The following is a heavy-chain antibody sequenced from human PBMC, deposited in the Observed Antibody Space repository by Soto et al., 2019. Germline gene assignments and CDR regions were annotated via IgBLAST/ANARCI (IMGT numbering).Heavy chain of an antibody. V-gene: IGHV3-64D*08. CDR2: ISSNGGST. CDR3: VKYLKAVAGTSPFDS. D-gene: IGHD6-19*01. Sequence: PGGSLRLSCSASGFTFSSYAMHWVRQAPGKGLEYVSAISSNGGSTYYADSVKGRFTISRDNSKNTLYLQMSSLRDEDKAVYYCVKYLKAVAGTSPFDSWGQXTLVTVSS. CDR1: GFTFSSYA. J-gene: IGHJ4*02.